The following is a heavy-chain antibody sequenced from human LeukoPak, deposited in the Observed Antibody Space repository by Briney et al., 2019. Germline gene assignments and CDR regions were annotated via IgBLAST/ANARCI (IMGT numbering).Heavy chain of an antibody. CDR1: GFTFSNYA. CDR2: ISGSGNST. V-gene: IGHV3-23*01. D-gene: IGHD2-2*01. Sequence: GGSLRLSCAASGFTFSNYAINWVRQAPGQGLDRVSGISGSGNSTYYADSVKGRLTISRDNSKNILYLQMRSLRVDDTAIYYCARDSCSTNCLGSGMDVWGQGTTVTVSS. CDR3: ARDSCSTNCLGSGMDV. J-gene: IGHJ6*02.